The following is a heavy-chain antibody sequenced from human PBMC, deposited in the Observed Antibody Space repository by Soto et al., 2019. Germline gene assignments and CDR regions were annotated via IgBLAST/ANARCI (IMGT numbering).Heavy chain of an antibody. CDR3: ARYCGGDCHYYFDY. D-gene: IGHD2-21*02. CDR1: GGSISSGGYY. Sequence: TLSLTCTVSGGSISSGGYYWSWIRHHPVKGLECIGYIYYSGSTYYNPSLKSRVTISVDTSKNQVSLKLSSVTAAETAWYYCARYCGGDCHYYFDYRGQATLVTVSS. V-gene: IGHV4-31*03. J-gene: IGHJ4*02. CDR2: IYYSGST.